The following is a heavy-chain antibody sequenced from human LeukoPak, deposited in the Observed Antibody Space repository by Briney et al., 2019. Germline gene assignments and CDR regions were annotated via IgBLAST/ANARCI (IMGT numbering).Heavy chain of an antibody. J-gene: IGHJ5*02. V-gene: IGHV1-2*02. Sequence: ASVKVSCKASGYTFTGYYLHWVRQAPGQGLEWMGWINPDSGDTNYLQKFQGRVTMSRDTSINTAYMELSRLTSDDTAVYYCTRDLLGGSGTSDPWGQGTLVTVSS. CDR2: INPDSGDT. CDR3: TRDLLGGSGTSDP. CDR1: GYTFTGYY. D-gene: IGHD3-10*01.